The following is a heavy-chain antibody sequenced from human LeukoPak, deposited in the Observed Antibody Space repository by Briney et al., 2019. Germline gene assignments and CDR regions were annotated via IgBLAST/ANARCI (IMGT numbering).Heavy chain of an antibody. Sequence: GSLRLSCAASGFTLSIYSMTWVRQAPGKGLEWIGEINHSGSTNYNPSLKSRVTISVDTSKNQFSLKLSSVTAADTAVYYCARRMREGLEDKSDYWGQGTLVTVSS. CDR2: INHSGST. J-gene: IGHJ4*02. D-gene: IGHD1-1*01. V-gene: IGHV4-34*01. CDR1: GFTLSIYS. CDR3: ARRMREGLEDKSDY.